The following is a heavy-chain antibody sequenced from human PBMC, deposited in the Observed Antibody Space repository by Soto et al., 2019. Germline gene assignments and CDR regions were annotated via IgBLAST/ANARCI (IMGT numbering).Heavy chain of an antibody. D-gene: IGHD6-13*01. CDR3: AKDLLRIAATGLTPDL. J-gene: IGHJ2*01. Sequence: GGSLRLSCAASGFTFSSYAMSWVRQAPGKGLEWVSAISGSGGSTYYADSVKGRFTISRDNSKNTLYLQMNSLRAEDTAVYYCAKDLLRIAATGLTPDLWGRGTLVTVSS. CDR1: GFTFSSYA. V-gene: IGHV3-23*01. CDR2: ISGSGGST.